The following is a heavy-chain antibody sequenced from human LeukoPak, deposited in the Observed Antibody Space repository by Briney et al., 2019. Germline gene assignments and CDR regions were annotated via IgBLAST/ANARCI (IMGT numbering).Heavy chain of an antibody. CDR3: ARDPEGDYYMDV. Sequence: SETLSLTCAVYGGSFSGYYWSWIRQPPGKGLEWIGEINHSGSTNYNPSLKSRVTISVDTSKNQFSPKLSSVTAADTAVYYCARDPEGDYYMDVWGKGTTVTISS. CDR2: INHSGST. V-gene: IGHV4-34*01. CDR1: GGSFSGYY. J-gene: IGHJ6*03.